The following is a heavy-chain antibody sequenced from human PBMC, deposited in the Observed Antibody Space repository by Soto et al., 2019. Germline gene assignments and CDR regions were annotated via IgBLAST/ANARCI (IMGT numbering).Heavy chain of an antibody. J-gene: IGHJ3*02. Sequence: GGSLRLSCAASGFTFSSYSMNWVRQAPGKGLEWVSSISSSSSYIYYADSVKGRFTISRDNAKNSLYLQMNILRAEDTALYYCARDVYPGSSGYYLDAFDIWGQGTMVTVSS. CDR1: GFTFSSYS. CDR3: ARDVYPGSSGYYLDAFDI. D-gene: IGHD6-25*01. CDR2: ISSSSSYI. V-gene: IGHV3-21*04.